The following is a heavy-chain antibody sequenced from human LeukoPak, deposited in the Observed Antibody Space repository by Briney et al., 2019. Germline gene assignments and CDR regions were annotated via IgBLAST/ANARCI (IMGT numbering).Heavy chain of an antibody. CDR1: GFTFSSYA. Sequence: GRSLRLSCAASGFTFSSYAMLWVRQAPGKGLEWVAVISYDGSNKYYADSVKGRFTISRDNSKNTLYLQMNSLRAEDTAVYYCARSAAPLGYCSSTSCPLYIDYWGQGTLVTVSS. CDR2: ISYDGSNK. J-gene: IGHJ4*02. CDR3: ARSAAPLGYCSSTSCPLYIDY. V-gene: IGHV3-30-3*01. D-gene: IGHD2-2*01.